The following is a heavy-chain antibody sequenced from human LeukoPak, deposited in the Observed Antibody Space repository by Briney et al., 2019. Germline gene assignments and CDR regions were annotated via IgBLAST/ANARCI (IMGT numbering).Heavy chain of an antibody. CDR1: GGSISSYY. J-gene: IGHJ5*02. D-gene: IGHD5-18*01. Sequence: SETLSLTCTVSGGSISSYYWSWIRQPPGKGLEWIGEINHSGSTNYNPSLKSRVTISVDTSKNQFSLKLSSVTAADTAVYYCARARGYSYGHLRVWFDPWGQGTLVTISS. CDR2: INHSGST. V-gene: IGHV4-34*01. CDR3: ARARGYSYGHLRVWFDP.